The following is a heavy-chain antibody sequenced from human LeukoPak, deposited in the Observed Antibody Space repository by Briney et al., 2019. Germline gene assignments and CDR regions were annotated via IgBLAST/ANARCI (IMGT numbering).Heavy chain of an antibody. D-gene: IGHD6-19*01. CDR2: INHSGST. V-gene: IGHV4-34*01. CDR1: GGSFSGYY. CDR3: AIWSQGGYSSGWYVGMDV. Sequence: SEALSLTCAVYGGSFSGYYWSWIRQPPGKGLEWIGEINHSGSTDYNPSLKSRVTISVDTSKNQFSLKLSSVTAADTAVYYCAIWSQGGYSSGWYVGMDVWGQGTTVTVSS. J-gene: IGHJ6*02.